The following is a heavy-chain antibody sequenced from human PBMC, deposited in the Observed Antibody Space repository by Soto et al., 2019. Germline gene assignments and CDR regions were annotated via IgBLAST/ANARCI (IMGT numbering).Heavy chain of an antibody. V-gene: IGHV1-8*01. Sequence: ASVKVSCKASGYTFTSYDINWVRQATGQGLEWMGWMNPNSGNTGYAQKFQGRVTMTRNTSISTAYMELSSLRSEDTAVYYCARGPRVVPAAILGSDYYYGMDVWGQGTTVTVSS. D-gene: IGHD2-2*02. CDR2: MNPNSGNT. CDR1: GYTFTSYD. CDR3: ARGPRVVPAAILGSDYYYGMDV. J-gene: IGHJ6*02.